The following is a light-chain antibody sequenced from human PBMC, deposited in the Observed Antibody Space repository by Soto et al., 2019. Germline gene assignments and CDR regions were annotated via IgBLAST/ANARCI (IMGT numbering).Light chain of an antibody. Sequence: EIVLTQSPGTLSLSPGERATLSCRASQSVSSSYLAWYQQKPGQAPRLLIYGASSRATGIPDRFSGSGSGTDFTLTISRREPEDFGVYYCQQYGSSPGTFGQGTKVEIK. CDR1: QSVSSSY. V-gene: IGKV3-20*01. CDR3: QQYGSSPGT. CDR2: GAS. J-gene: IGKJ1*01.